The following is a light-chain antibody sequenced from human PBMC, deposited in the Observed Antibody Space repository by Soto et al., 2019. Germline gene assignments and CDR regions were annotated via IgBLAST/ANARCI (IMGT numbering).Light chain of an antibody. J-gene: IGKJ1*01. CDR2: AAS. Sequence: VQMPQYTYTLSAAVGDRVTITGRAIQTISSWLAWYQQKPGKAPKLLIYAASSLQSGVPSRFSGSGSETDFTLTISSLQPEDFATYSCQQSYSTTWAFGQGTKVDIK. V-gene: IGKV1-39*01. CDR3: QQSYSTTWA. CDR1: QTISSW.